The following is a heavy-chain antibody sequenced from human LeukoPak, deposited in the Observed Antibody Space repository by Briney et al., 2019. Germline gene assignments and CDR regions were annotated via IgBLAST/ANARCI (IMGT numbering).Heavy chain of an antibody. CDR3: ARWRGADY. J-gene: IGHJ4*02. V-gene: IGHV3-7*01. CDR1: GFTFITYS. Sequence: PGGSLRLSCAASGFTFITYSMNWVRQAPGKGLEWVASIKGDGTKKYYVDSVKGRFTISRDNAKNSLYLQMNSLRADDTAVYYCARWRGADYWGQGTLVTVSS. CDR2: IKGDGTKK. D-gene: IGHD3-16*01.